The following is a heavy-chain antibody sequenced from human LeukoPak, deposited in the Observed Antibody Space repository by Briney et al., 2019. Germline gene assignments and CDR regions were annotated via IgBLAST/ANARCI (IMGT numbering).Heavy chain of an antibody. V-gene: IGHV3-30-3*01. CDR1: GFTFSGYA. Sequence: PGGSLRLSCAASGFTFSGYAMHWVRQAPGKGLXXXXXXXXXGSNKYYADSVKGRFTISRDNSKNTLYLQMNSLRAEDTAVYYCARDGNYYDSSGYYVYYFDYWGQGTLVTVSS. J-gene: IGHJ4*02. D-gene: IGHD3-22*01. CDR2: XXXXGSNK. CDR3: ARDGNYYDSSGYYVYYFDY.